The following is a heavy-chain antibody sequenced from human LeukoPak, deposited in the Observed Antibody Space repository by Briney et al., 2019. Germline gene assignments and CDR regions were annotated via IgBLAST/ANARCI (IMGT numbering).Heavy chain of an antibody. J-gene: IGHJ4*02. D-gene: IGHD2-2*01. V-gene: IGHV3-23*01. Sequence: GGSLRLSCAASGFTFSSYAMSWVRQAPGKGLEWVSAISGSGGSTYYADSVKGRFTISRDNSKSTLYLQMNSLRAEDTAAYYCAKDTIRNYCTSTSCYVVYWGQGTLVTVSS. CDR1: GFTFSSYA. CDR3: AKDTIRNYCTSTSCYVVY. CDR2: ISGSGGST.